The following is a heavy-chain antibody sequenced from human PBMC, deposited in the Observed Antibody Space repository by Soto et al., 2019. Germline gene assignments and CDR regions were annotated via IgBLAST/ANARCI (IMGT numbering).Heavy chain of an antibody. V-gene: IGHV3-21*01. D-gene: IGHD1-26*01. J-gene: IGHJ3*02. CDR3: ARVPTPSLWFSGAFDI. Sequence: GGSLRLPCAASGFTFSSYSMNWVRQAPGKGLEWVSSISSSSSYIYYADSVKGRFTISRDNAKNSLYLQMNSLRAEDTAVYYCARVPTPSLWFSGAFDIWGQGTMVTVSS. CDR1: GFTFSSYS. CDR2: ISSSSSYI.